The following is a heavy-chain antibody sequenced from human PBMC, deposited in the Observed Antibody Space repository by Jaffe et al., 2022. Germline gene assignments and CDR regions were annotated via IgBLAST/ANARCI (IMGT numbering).Heavy chain of an antibody. CDR3: ARNAGYDSSGYYFYYYYYYMDV. CDR1: GYSISSGYY. J-gene: IGHJ6*03. D-gene: IGHD3-22*01. CDR2: IYHSGST. Sequence: QVQLQESGPGLVKPSETLSLTCAVSGYSISSGYYWGWIRQPPGKGLEWIGSIYHSGSTYYNPSLKSRVTISVDTSKNQFSLKLSSVTAADTAVYYCARNAGYDSSGYYFYYYYYYMDVWGKGTTVTVSS. V-gene: IGHV4-38-2*01.